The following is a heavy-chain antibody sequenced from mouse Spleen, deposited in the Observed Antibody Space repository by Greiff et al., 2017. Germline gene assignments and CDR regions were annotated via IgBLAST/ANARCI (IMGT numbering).Heavy chain of an antibody. V-gene: IGHV2-9*01. D-gene: IGHD1-1*01. Sequence: VKLVESGPGLVAPSQSLSITCTVSGFPLTSYGVDWVRQPPGKGLEWLGVIWGGGSTNYNSALMSRLSISKDNSKSQVFLKMNSLQTDDTAMYYCAKQNYYGSSYWYFDVWGAGTTVTVSS. J-gene: IGHJ1*01. CDR1: GFPLTSYG. CDR2: IWGGGST. CDR3: AKQNYYGSSYWYFDV.